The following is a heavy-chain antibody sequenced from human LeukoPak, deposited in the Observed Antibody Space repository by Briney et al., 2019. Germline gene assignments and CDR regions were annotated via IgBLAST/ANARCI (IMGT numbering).Heavy chain of an antibody. V-gene: IGHV1-8*01. CDR3: AKVGTMIVVVTPFDY. J-gene: IGHJ4*02. Sequence: ASVKVSCKASGYTFTSYDINWVRQATGQGLEWMGWMNPNSGNTGYAQKFQGRVTMTRNTSISTAYMELSSLRSEDTAVYYCAKVGTMIVVVTPFDYWGQGTLVTVSS. CDR1: GYTFTSYD. D-gene: IGHD3-22*01. CDR2: MNPNSGNT.